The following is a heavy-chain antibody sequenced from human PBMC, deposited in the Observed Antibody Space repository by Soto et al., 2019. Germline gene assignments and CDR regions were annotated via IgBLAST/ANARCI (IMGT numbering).Heavy chain of an antibody. CDR2: IYSGGST. CDR3: ARGRGRSTYYDFWSGYSVGSLGHK. V-gene: IGHV3-53*01. J-gene: IGHJ4*02. D-gene: IGHD3-3*01. CDR1: GFTVSSNY. Sequence: SLRLSCAASGFTVSSNYMSWVRQAPGKGLEWVSVIYSGGSTYYADSVKGRFTISRDNSKNTLYLQMNSLRAEDTAVYYCARGRGRSTYYDFWSGYSVGSLGHKWGQGTLVTVSS.